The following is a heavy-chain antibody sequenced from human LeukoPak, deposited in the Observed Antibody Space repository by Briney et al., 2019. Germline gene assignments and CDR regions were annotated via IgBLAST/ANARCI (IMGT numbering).Heavy chain of an antibody. D-gene: IGHD2-21*02. CDR1: GYTFTSYG. CDR2: ISAYNGNT. J-gene: IGHJ4*02. Sequence: GASVKVSCKASGYTFTSYGISWVRQAPGQGLEWMGWISAYNGNTNYARKLQGRVTMTTDTSTSTAYMELRSLRSDDTAVYYCARDQDCGGDCSIGPIDYWGQGTLVTVSS. V-gene: IGHV1-18*01. CDR3: ARDQDCGGDCSIGPIDY.